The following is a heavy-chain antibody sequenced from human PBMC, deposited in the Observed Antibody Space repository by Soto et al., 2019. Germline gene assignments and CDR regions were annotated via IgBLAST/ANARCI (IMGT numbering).Heavy chain of an antibody. Sequence: PGGSLRLSCAASGFTFSYYNMNWVRQAPAKGLEWVSYISSSSSTIYYADSVKGRFTISRDNAKNSLYLQMNSLRDEDTAVYYCARPEYSSSSYGMDVWGQGTTVTVSS. V-gene: IGHV3-48*02. CDR2: ISSSSSTI. CDR1: GFTFSYYN. D-gene: IGHD6-6*01. J-gene: IGHJ6*02. CDR3: ARPEYSSSSYGMDV.